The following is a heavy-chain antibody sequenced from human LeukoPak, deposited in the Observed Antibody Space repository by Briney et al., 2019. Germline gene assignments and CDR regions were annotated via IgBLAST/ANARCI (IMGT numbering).Heavy chain of an antibody. J-gene: IGHJ6*04. CDR1: GFTFSSYD. D-gene: IGHD6-19*01. CDR3: ARVAGWHWFDP. Sequence: GGSLRLSCAASGFTFSSYDMTWVRQAPGRGLEWVSSIRPSGDNTYYGDSVKGRFTISRGNSKNTVYLQMNNMRVDDTAVYYCARVAGWHWFDPWGKGTTVTISS. CDR2: IRPSGDNT. V-gene: IGHV3-23*01.